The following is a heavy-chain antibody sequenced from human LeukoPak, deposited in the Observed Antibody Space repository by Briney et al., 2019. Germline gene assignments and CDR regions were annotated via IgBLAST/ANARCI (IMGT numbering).Heavy chain of an antibody. J-gene: IGHJ4*02. D-gene: IGHD2-15*01. V-gene: IGHV3-30*18. CDR1: GFTFSSYG. CDR2: ISYDGSNK. CDR3: AKDRLPYCSGGSCYGHLDY. Sequence: PGRSLRLSCAASGFTFSSYGMHWVRQAPGKGLEWVAVISYDGSNKYYADSVKGRFTISRDNSKNTLYLQMSSLRAEDTAVYYCAKDRLPYCSGGSCYGHLDYWGQGTLVTVSS.